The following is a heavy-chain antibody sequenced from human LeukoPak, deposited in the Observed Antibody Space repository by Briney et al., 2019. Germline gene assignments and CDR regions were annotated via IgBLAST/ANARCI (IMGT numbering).Heavy chain of an antibody. Sequence: ASVKVSCKASGYTFTGYYMHWVRQAPGQGLEWMGWINPNSGGTNYAQKFQGRVTMTRDTSISTAYMELSRLRSDDTAVYYCARDMNPSYGSGSYYPIYFDYWGQGTLVTVSS. CDR1: GYTFTGYY. CDR2: INPNSGGT. J-gene: IGHJ4*02. CDR3: ARDMNPSYGSGSYYPIYFDY. V-gene: IGHV1-2*02. D-gene: IGHD3-10*01.